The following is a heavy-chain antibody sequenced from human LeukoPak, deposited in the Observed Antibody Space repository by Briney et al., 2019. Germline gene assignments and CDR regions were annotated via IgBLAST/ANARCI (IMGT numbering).Heavy chain of an antibody. CDR3: ARALGLSGADSSGYYDY. Sequence: ASVKVSCKTSGYAFTHYYIKWVRQAPGQGLEWMGWISAYNGNTNYAQKLQGRVTMTTDTSTSTAYMELRSLRSDDTAVYYCARALGLSGADSSGYYDYWGQGTLVTVSS. V-gene: IGHV1-18*01. D-gene: IGHD3-22*01. J-gene: IGHJ4*02. CDR2: ISAYNGNT. CDR1: GYAFTHYY.